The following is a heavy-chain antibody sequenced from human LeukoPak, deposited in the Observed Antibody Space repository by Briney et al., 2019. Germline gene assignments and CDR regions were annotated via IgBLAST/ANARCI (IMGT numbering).Heavy chain of an antibody. CDR1: GFTFSNAW. Sequence: PGGSLRLSCAASGFTFSNAWMSWVRQAPGKGLEWVGRIKSKTDGGTTDYAAPVKGRFTISRDDSKNTLYLQMNSLKTEDTAVYYCTTGPHWNYELYYFDYWGQGTLVTVSS. D-gene: IGHD1-7*01. J-gene: IGHJ4*02. CDR3: TTGPHWNYELYYFDY. V-gene: IGHV3-15*01. CDR2: IKSKTDGGTT.